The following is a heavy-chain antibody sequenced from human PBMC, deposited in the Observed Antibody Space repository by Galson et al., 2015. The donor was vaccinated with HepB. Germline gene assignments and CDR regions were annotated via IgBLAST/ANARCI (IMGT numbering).Heavy chain of an antibody. J-gene: IGHJ6*01. CDR1: GYTFTSYD. V-gene: IGHV1-8*01. CDR3: ARVEIAAAGSPAFFSGMGV. D-gene: IGHD6-13*01. Sequence: SVKVSCKASGYTFTSYDINWVRQATGQGLEWMGWMNPNSANTGYAQKFQGRVTMTRDTSITTAYMELSSLRSEDTAVYYCARVEIAAAGSPAFFSGMGVWGQGPTVTVSS. CDR2: MNPNSANT.